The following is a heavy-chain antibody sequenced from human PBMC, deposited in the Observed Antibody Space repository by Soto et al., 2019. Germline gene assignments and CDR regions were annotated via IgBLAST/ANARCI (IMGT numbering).Heavy chain of an antibody. CDR3: ARRIGSSTRASYYYYMDV. CDR1: GYSFTSYW. Sequence: PGESLKISCKGSGYSFTSYWIGWVRQMPGKGLEWMGIIYPGDSDTRYSPSFQGQVTISADKSISTAYLQWSSLKASDTAMYYCARRIGSSTRASYYYYMDVWGKGTTVTVSS. D-gene: IGHD2-2*01. J-gene: IGHJ6*03. CDR2: IYPGDSDT. V-gene: IGHV5-51*01.